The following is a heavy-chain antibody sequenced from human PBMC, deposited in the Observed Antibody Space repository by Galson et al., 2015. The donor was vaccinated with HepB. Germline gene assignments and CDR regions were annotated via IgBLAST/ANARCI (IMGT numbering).Heavy chain of an antibody. J-gene: IGHJ4*02. Sequence: SLRLSCAASGFSLSGNGMHWVRQAPGKGLEWVAVIWYDGSNKIYADSVKGRFTISRDISTNTLYLQMDSLRAEDTAVYYCARQEIRRFDYWGQGTLVTVSS. CDR3: ARQEIRRFDY. CDR2: IWYDGSNK. V-gene: IGHV3-33*01. D-gene: IGHD4-17*01. CDR1: GFSLSGNG.